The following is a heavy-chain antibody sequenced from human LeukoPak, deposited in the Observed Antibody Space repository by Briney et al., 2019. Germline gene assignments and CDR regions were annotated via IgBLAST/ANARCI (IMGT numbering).Heavy chain of an antibody. V-gene: IGHV4-4*07. J-gene: IGHJ6*03. CDR3: ARHNGFDRGYYYYMDV. Sequence: SATLSLACTVAAPFINSYYCRSIRQPAGKGLEWIVRVYTSGVTNYNPSLKSRITMSVDTSKNQFSLKLTSVTAADTAVDYCARHNGFDRGYYYYMDVWGKGTTVTVSS. D-gene: IGHD3-9*01. CDR2: VYTSGVT. CDR1: APFINSYY.